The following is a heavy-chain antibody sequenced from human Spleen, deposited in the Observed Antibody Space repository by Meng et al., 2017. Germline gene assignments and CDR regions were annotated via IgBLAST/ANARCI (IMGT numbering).Heavy chain of an antibody. J-gene: IGHJ4*02. Sequence: ASVKVSCKASGYGFTGYYLHWIRHVPGQGLEWMGRINPYNGDTEFAQKFQGRVTMTRATSISTVYMELSRLRSDDTAVYYCARGKTYYHDSSGYSFLGFFDLWGQGTLVTVSS. V-gene: IGHV1-2*06. CDR3: ARGKTYYHDSSGYSFLGFFDL. CDR1: GYGFTGYY. CDR2: INPYNGDT. D-gene: IGHD3-22*01.